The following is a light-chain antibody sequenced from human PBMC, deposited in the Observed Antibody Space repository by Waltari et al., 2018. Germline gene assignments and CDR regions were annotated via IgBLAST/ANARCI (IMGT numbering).Light chain of an antibody. CDR3: QQRYSSPRT. V-gene: IGKV1-39*01. CDR2: AAH. Sequence: DIQMTQSPSSLPASVGDRVTISCRSSQIIDSYLNWYQQKPGTAPKLLIYAAHTLNSGVPSRFSGSGSGTEFILTISSLQPEDFATYYCQQRYSSPRTFGQGTKVEI. CDR1: QIIDSY. J-gene: IGKJ2*01.